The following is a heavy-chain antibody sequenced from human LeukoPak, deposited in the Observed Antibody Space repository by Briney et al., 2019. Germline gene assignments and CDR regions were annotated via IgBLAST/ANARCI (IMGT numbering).Heavy chain of an antibody. CDR1: GGTFSSYA. Sequence: ASVKVSCKASGGTFSSYAISWVRQAPGQGLEWVGRIIPILGIANYAQKFQGRVTITADKSTSTAYMELSSLRSEDTAVYYCARDTYYDSSGYNNWFDPWGQGALVTVSS. CDR3: ARDTYYDSSGYNNWFDP. D-gene: IGHD3-22*01. V-gene: IGHV1-69*04. J-gene: IGHJ5*02. CDR2: IIPILGIA.